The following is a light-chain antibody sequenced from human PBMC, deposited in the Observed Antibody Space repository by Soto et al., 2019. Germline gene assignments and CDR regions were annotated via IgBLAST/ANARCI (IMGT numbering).Light chain of an antibody. Sequence: QSALTQPASVSWSPGQSITISCTGTSSDVGSYNLVSWYQQHPGNAPKVMIYEVSKRPSGVPNRFSGSKSGNTASLTISGLQAEDEADYYCCSYAGISTYVLVTGTKLTVL. V-gene: IGLV2-23*02. J-gene: IGLJ1*01. CDR3: CSYAGISTYV. CDR1: SSDVGSYNL. CDR2: EVS.